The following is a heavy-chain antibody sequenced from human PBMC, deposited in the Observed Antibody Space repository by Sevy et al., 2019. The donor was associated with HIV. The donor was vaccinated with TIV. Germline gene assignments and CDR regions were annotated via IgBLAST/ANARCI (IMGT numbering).Heavy chain of an antibody. Sequence: GGSLRLSCAASRFTFSSYWMSWVRQAPGKGLEWVANIKQDGGEKYHMDSVKGRFTISRDNAKNSLYLQMNSLRAEDSAVYFCARVSSIYYDRGYYYAMDVWGQGTTVTVSS. CDR3: ARVSSIYYDRGYYYAMDV. CDR1: RFTFSSYW. CDR2: IKQDGGEK. V-gene: IGHV3-7*01. D-gene: IGHD3-22*01. J-gene: IGHJ6*02.